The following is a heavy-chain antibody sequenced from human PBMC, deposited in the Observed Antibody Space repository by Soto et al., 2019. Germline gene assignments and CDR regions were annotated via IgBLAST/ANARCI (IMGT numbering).Heavy chain of an antibody. Sequence: QLHLVQSGAVVKKPGASVTVSCSASGYPVTAYYMHWVRQAPGRGLEWMGGINPATGAAKYTQPFQGRVTVARDTSTSTVFMELSGLTSEDTAVFYCARGGGVGVAGSAAFDMWGQGTLVTVSS. CDR3: ARGGGVGVAGSAAFDM. V-gene: IGHV1-2*02. J-gene: IGHJ3*02. D-gene: IGHD3-3*01. CDR1: GYPVTAYY. CDR2: INPATGAA.